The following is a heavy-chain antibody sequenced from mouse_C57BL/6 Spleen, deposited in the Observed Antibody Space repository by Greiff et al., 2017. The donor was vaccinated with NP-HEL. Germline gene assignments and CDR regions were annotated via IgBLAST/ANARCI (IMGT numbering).Heavy chain of an antibody. Sequence: EVMLVESGGGLVQPGGSLKLSCAASGFTFSDYYMYWVRQTPEKRLEWVAFISNGGGSTYYPDTVKGQFTISRDNAKNTLYLQMSRLKSEDTAMYYGARVTAQARSAMDYWGEGTSVTVSS. V-gene: IGHV5-12*01. CDR2: ISNGGGST. CDR3: ARVTAQARSAMDY. CDR1: GFTFSDYY. J-gene: IGHJ4*01. D-gene: IGHD3-2*02.